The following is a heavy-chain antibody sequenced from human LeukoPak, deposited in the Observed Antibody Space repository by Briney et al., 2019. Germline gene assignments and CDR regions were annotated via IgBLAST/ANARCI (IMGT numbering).Heavy chain of an antibody. CDR3: ARHGAEVFDI. J-gene: IGHJ3*02. CDR1: GFTFSSYE. V-gene: IGHV3-7*01. D-gene: IGHD1-14*01. Sequence: PGGSLRLSCAAAGFTFSSYEMNWVRQAPGKGLEWVANIKQDGSEKYYVDSVKGRFTISRDNAKNSLYLQMNSLRAEDTAVYYCARHGAEVFDIWGQGTMVTVSS. CDR2: IKQDGSEK.